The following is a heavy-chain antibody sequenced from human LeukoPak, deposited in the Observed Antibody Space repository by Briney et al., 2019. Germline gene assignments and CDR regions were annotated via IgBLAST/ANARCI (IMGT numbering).Heavy chain of an antibody. CDR1: GFTFSTYA. Sequence: GGSLRLSCAASGFTFSTYAMSWVRQAPGKGLEWVSSISGSGGSTYYADSVKGRFTISRDNSKNTLYLQMNSLRAEDTAVYYCAKDSHGYGPSYYFDYWGQGTLVTVSS. V-gene: IGHV3-23*01. CDR2: ISGSGGST. J-gene: IGHJ4*02. CDR3: AKDSHGYGPSYYFDY. D-gene: IGHD5-12*01.